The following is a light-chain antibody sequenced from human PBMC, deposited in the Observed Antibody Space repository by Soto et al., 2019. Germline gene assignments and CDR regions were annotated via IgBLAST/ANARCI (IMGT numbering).Light chain of an antibody. V-gene: IGLV1-40*01. CDR3: QSYDSSLSVYV. J-gene: IGLJ1*01. Sequence: QPVLTQPPSVSGAPGQRLTMSCTGSSSSVGAGYDVHWYQQLPGTAPKLLIYGNSNRPSGVPDRFSGSKSGTSASLAITGLQAEDEADYYCQSYDSSLSVYVFGSGTKVTVL. CDR1: SSSVGAGYD. CDR2: GNS.